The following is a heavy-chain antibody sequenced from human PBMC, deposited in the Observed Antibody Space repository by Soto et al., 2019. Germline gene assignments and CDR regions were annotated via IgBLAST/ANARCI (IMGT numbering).Heavy chain of an antibody. J-gene: IGHJ4*02. CDR3: ARRLATTVSALGY. CDR2: ISENGDRQ. D-gene: IGHD4-17*01. CDR1: GLPFTSSS. V-gene: IGHV3-30-3*01. Sequence: QVQLVQSGGGVVQAGNSLRLSCTASGLPFTSSSFHWVRQAPGKGLEWVAVISENGDRQYYTESVRGRFLISRDSSKDTVYLQMNSLRPEDTGVYFCARRLATTVSALGYWGQGALVTVSS.